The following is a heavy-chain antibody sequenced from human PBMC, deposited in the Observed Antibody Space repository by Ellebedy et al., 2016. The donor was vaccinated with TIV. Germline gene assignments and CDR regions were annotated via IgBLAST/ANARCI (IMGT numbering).Heavy chain of an antibody. CDR2: IIPIFGRA. CDR3: AREDLLTMVRGHDAFDI. Sequence: ASVKVSCKASGGTFSSYSISWVRQAPGQGLEWMGGIIPIFGRASYVQKFQGRVTITADESTSTAFMELSSLRSEDTAVYYCAREDLLTMVRGHDAFDIWGQGTMVTVSS. V-gene: IGHV1-69*13. J-gene: IGHJ3*02. D-gene: IGHD3-10*01. CDR1: GGTFSSYS.